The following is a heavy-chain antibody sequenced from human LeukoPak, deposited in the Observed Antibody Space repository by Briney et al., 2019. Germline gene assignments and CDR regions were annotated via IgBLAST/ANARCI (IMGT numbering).Heavy chain of an antibody. CDR1: GYMFTDYY. CDR3: ARPDYGSGSYYYFAY. D-gene: IGHD3-10*01. V-gene: IGHV1-2*02. Sequence: VASVKVSCKASGYMFTDYYIHWARQAPGQGPEWVGWINPKSGGTNYAQKFQARVTMTSDTSVTTAYMELSSLRSDDTAIYYCARPDYGSGSYYYFAYWGQGALVAVSS. J-gene: IGHJ4*02. CDR2: INPKSGGT.